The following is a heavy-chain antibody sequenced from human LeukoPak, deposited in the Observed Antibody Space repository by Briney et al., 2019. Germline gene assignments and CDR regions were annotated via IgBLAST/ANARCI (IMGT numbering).Heavy chain of an antibody. D-gene: IGHD2-2*01. J-gene: IGHJ6*02. V-gene: IGHV4-34*01. CDR3: ARGYCSSTSCYGMDV. CDR2: INHSGST. CDR1: GGSFSGYY. Sequence: SETLSLTCAVYGGSFSGYYWSWIRQPPGKGLEWIGEINHSGSTNYNPSLKSRVTISVDTSKNQFPLKLSSVTAADTAVYYCARGYCSSTSCYGMDVWGQGTTVTVSS.